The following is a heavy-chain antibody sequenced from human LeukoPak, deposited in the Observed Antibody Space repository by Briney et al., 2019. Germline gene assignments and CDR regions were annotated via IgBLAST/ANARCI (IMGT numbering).Heavy chain of an antibody. D-gene: IGHD2-15*01. Sequence: NPSQTLSLTCTVSGVSISSDSYYWSWIRQPAGKGLEWIGRFYTSGTTNYNPSLKSRVTISVDTSKNQFSLKLRSVTAADTALYYCARSELSCSGGSCPTRYAFDIWGQGTVVTASS. J-gene: IGHJ3*02. CDR2: FYTSGTT. CDR3: ARSELSCSGGSCPTRYAFDI. V-gene: IGHV4-61*02. CDR1: GVSISSDSYY.